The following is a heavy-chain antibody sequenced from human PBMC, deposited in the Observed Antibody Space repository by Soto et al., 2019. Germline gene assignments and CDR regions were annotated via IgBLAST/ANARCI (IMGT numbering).Heavy chain of an antibody. Sequence: SETLSLTCAVYGGSFSGYYWSWIRQPPGKGRECIGEINHSGSTNYNPSLKSRVTISVDTSKNQFSLKLSSVTAADTAVYYCARLRGILRYYYYYGMDVWGQGTTVT. J-gene: IGHJ6*02. V-gene: IGHV4-34*01. CDR2: INHSGST. CDR3: ARLRGILRYYYYYGMDV. D-gene: IGHD3-9*01. CDR1: GGSFSGYY.